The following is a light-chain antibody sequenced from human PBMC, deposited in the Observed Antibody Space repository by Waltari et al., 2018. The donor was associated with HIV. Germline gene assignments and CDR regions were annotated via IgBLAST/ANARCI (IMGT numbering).Light chain of an antibody. V-gene: IGKV3-11*01. CDR1: QSVNTY. CDR3: QQRSNWPPEIT. J-gene: IGKJ5*01. Sequence: EIVLTQSPATLSLSPGERATLSCRASQSVNTYLAWYQQKPGQAPRLLIYDASNRATGIPARFSGSGSGTDFTLTISSLEPEDFAVYYCQQRSNWPPEITFGQGTRLEI. CDR2: DAS.